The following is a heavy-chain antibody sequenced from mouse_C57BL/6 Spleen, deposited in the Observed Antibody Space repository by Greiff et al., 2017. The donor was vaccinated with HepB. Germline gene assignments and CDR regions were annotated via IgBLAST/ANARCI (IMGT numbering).Heavy chain of an antibody. CDR3: AREGDYSNYVWFAY. CDR2: IYPGDGDT. D-gene: IGHD2-5*01. J-gene: IGHJ3*01. Sequence: QVQLQQSGPELVKPGASVKISCKASGYAFSSSWMNWVKQRPGKGLEWIGRIYPGDGDTNYNGKFKGKATLTADKSSSTAYMQLSSLTSEDSAVYFGAREGDYSNYVWFAYWGQGTLVTVSA. CDR1: GYAFSSSW. V-gene: IGHV1-82*01.